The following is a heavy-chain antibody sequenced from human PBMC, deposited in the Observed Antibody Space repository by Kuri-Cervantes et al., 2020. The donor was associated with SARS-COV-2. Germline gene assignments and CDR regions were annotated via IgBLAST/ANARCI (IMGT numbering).Heavy chain of an antibody. J-gene: IGHJ6*02. D-gene: IGHD6-19*01. CDR2: INHSGST. V-gene: IGHV4-34*01. CDR1: GRSSRGYY. Sequence: SETPSLTSAAYGRSSRGYYWSWIRQPPGKGLEWIGEINHSGSTNYNPSLKSRVTISVDTSKNQFSLKLSSVTAADTAVYYCARGVGAAVAGTLITIYYYYGMDVWGQGTTVTVSS. CDR3: ARGVGAAVAGTLITIYYYYGMDV.